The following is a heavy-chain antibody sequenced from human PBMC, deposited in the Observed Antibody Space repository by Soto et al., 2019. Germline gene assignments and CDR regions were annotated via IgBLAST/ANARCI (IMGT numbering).Heavy chain of an antibody. V-gene: IGHV4-30-2*01. J-gene: IGHJ4*02. Sequence: PSETLSLTCAVSGGSISSGGYSWSWIRQPPGKGLEWIGYIYHSGSTYYNPSLKSRVTISVDRSKNQFSLKLSSVTAADTAVYYCAREVGRIIRGVIIGGYFDYWGQGTLVTVSS. CDR1: GGSISSGGYS. CDR2: IYHSGST. D-gene: IGHD3-10*01. CDR3: AREVGRIIRGVIIGGYFDY.